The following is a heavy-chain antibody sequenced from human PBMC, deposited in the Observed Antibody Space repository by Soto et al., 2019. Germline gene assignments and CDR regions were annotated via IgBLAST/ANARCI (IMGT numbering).Heavy chain of an antibody. CDR3: ALTKTWYSSDADY. V-gene: IGHV2-70*04. D-gene: IGHD6-19*01. CDR2: IDCDDDK. Sequence: SGPTLVNPTQTLALTCTFSGFSLSTSGMRVSWIRQPPGKALEWLARIDCDDDKLYSTSLXTRLTISKDTSKNQVVLTMTNMDPVDTATYYCALTKTWYSSDADYWGQGTLVTVSS. J-gene: IGHJ4*02. CDR1: GFSLSTSGMR.